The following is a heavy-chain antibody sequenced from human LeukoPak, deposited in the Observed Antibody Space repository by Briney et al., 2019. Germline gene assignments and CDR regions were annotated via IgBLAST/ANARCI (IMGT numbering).Heavy chain of an antibody. Sequence: SETLSLTCSVSGGSISNYYWSWIRQPPGKGLEWIGYIYYTGTTHYNPSLNSRVTISLDTSKNQFSLKLSSVTSADTAVYYCARYSSGWSWYFDLWGRGTLVTVSS. CDR3: ARYSSGWSWYFDL. J-gene: IGHJ2*01. V-gene: IGHV4-59*01. CDR2: IYYTGTT. D-gene: IGHD6-19*01. CDR1: GGSISNYY.